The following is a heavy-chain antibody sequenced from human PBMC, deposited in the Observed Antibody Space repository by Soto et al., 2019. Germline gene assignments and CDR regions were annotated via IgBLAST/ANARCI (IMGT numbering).Heavy chain of an antibody. Sequence: QVQLQESGPGLVKPSQTLSLTCTVSGGSISSGGYYWSWIRQHPGKGLEWIGYIYYRGSTYYNPALKSRVTISVDTSKNQCSLKLSSVTAADTDVYYCACGATLDYAFDIWGQGTMVPVSS. J-gene: IGHJ3*02. CDR3: ACGATLDYAFDI. CDR2: IYYRGST. D-gene: IGHD5-12*01. V-gene: IGHV4-31*03. CDR1: GGSISSGGYY.